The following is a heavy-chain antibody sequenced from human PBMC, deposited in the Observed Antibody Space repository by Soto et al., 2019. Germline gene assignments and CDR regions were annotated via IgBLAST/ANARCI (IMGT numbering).Heavy chain of an antibody. CDR2: IWYDGSNK. J-gene: IGHJ4*02. D-gene: IGHD3-10*01. Sequence: GGSLRLSCAASGFTFSSYGMHWVRQAPGKGLEWVAVIWYDGSNKYYADSVKGRFTISRDNSKNTLYLQMNSLRAEDTAVYYCARDHMVRGVITLDYWGQGTLVTVSS. V-gene: IGHV3-33*01. CDR1: GFTFSSYG. CDR3: ARDHMVRGVITLDY.